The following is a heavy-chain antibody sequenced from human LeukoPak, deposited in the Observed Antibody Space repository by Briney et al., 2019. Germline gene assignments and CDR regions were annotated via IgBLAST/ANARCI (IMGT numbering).Heavy chain of an antibody. J-gene: IGHJ4*03. V-gene: IGHV4-38-2*01. CDR2: LYYSGST. CDR1: GYSISSGYY. Sequence: SETLSLTCAVSGYSISSGYYWGWIRQPPGKGLEWIGSLYYSGSTYYNPSLKSRVTISIDTSKNQFSLKLSSVTAPDTAVYYCAGNRGTYQPYYFDYWGQGTLVTVSS. CDR3: AGNRGTYQPYYFDY. D-gene: IGHD1-26*01.